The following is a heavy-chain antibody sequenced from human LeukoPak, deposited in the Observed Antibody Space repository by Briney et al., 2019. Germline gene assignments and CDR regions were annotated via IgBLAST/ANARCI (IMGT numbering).Heavy chain of an antibody. CDR3: ASGNRLPGYQLLD. CDR1: GFTFTNYD. Sequence: ASVKVSCKATGFTFTNYDINWVRQATGQGLEWMGWMNPINGNTGYAQKFQGRVTMTRDTSISTAYMELRSLTSEDTAVYYCASGNRLPGYQLLDWGQGTLVTVSS. CDR2: MNPINGNT. V-gene: IGHV1-8*01. D-gene: IGHD2-2*01. J-gene: IGHJ4*02.